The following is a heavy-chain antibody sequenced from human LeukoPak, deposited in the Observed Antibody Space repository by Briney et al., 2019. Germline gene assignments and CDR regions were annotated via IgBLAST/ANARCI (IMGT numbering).Heavy chain of an antibody. D-gene: IGHD1-26*01. Sequence: ASVKVSCKASGYTFTGYYMHWVRQAPGQGLEWTGWINPNSGGTNYAQKFQGRVTMTRDTSISTAYMELSRLRSDDTAVYYCARGGLSGKSTHSHYWGQGTLVTVSS. CDR1: GYTFTGYY. CDR2: INPNSGGT. CDR3: ARGGLSGKSTHSHY. V-gene: IGHV1-2*02. J-gene: IGHJ4*02.